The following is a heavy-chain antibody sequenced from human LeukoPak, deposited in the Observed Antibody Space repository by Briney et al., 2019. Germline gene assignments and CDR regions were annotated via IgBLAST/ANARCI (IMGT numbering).Heavy chain of an antibody. CDR2: IYTSGST. J-gene: IGHJ4*02. D-gene: IGHD3-22*01. CDR1: GGSISSGIYY. V-gene: IGHV4-61*02. Sequence: SETLSLTCTVSGGSISSGIYYWSWIRQPAGKGLEWIGRIYTSGSTNYNPSLKSRVTISVDTSKNQFSLKLSSVTAADTAVYYCARGYYYDSSGYVDYWGQGTLVTVSS. CDR3: ARGYYYDSSGYVDY.